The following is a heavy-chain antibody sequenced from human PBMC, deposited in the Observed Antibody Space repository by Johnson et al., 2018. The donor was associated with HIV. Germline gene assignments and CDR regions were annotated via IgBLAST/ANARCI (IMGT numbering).Heavy chain of an antibody. CDR2: INWNGGST. V-gene: IGHV3-20*04. CDR3: ARVGGGLDAFDI. CDR1: GFTFDDYG. Sequence: VQLVESGGGVVRPGGSLTLSCAASGFTFDDYGMSWVRQAPGKGLEWVSGINWNGGSTGYADSVKGRFTISRDNAKNSLYLQMNSLRAGDTAVYYCARVGGGLDAFDIWGQGAMVTVSS. J-gene: IGHJ3*02. D-gene: IGHD2-15*01.